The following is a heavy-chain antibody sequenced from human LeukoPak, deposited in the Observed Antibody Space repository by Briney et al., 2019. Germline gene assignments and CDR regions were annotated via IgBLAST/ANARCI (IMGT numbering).Heavy chain of an antibody. CDR3: ARETTIPPYYFDY. V-gene: IGHV1-8*01. D-gene: IGHD3-9*01. Sequence: GPVKVSCKASGYTFTTYDINWVRQATGQGLEWIGWMNPNSGNTGYAQRFQGRVTMTRNTSINTAYMELSSLTSEDTAVYYCARETTIPPYYFDYWGLGTLVTVSS. CDR1: GYTFTTYD. CDR2: MNPNSGNT. J-gene: IGHJ4*02.